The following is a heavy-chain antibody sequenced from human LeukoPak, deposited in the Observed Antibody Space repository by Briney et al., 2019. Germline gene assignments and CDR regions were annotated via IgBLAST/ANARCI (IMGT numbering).Heavy chain of an antibody. CDR2: IYTSGST. J-gene: IGHJ4*02. Sequence: PSETLSLTCTVPGGSISSYYWSWIRQPAGKGLEWIGRIYTSGSTNYNPSLKSRVTIAVDKSKNQFSLKLSSVTAADTAVYYCARGIPNWGSEVDYFDFWGQGTLVTVSS. CDR3: ARGIPNWGSEVDYFDF. CDR1: GGSISSYY. D-gene: IGHD7-27*01. V-gene: IGHV4-4*07.